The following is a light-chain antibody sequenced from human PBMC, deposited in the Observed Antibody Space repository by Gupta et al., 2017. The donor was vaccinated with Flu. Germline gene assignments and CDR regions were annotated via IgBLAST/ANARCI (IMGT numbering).Light chain of an antibody. J-gene: IGLJ2*01. CDR3: SSYTSSSTLV. V-gene: IGLV2-14*01. Sequence: ITISCTGTSSDVGGYNYVSCYQQHPGKAPKLMIYEVSTRPAGVSNRFSGSKSGNTASLTISGLQTEDEADYYCSSYTSSSTLVFGGGTKLTVL. CDR2: EVS. CDR1: SSDVGGYNY.